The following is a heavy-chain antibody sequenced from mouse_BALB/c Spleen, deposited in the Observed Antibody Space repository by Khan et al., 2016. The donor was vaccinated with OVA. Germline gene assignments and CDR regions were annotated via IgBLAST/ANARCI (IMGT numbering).Heavy chain of an antibody. CDR3: ARGGGTAPFAY. Sequence: EVELVESGGGLVQPGGSRKLSCAASGFTFSDYGMAWVRQAPGKGPEWVAFISDLAYSIYYADTVTGRFTISRENAKNTLYLEMRSLGSGDTAMYYGARGGGTAPFAYWGLGTLVTVSA. CDR1: GFTFSDYG. J-gene: IGHJ3*01. CDR2: ISDLAYSI. V-gene: IGHV5-15*02. D-gene: IGHD1-2*01.